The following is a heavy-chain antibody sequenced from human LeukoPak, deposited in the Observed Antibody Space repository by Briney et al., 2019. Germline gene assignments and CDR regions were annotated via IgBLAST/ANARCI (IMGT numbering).Heavy chain of an antibody. CDR3: ARLGTYSGNLFDN. J-gene: IGHJ4*02. V-gene: IGHV4-39*01. CDR1: GGSVSSDSYY. CDR2: INYSGTT. Sequence: SETLSLTCTVSGGSVSSDSYYWVWLRQPPGKGLEWTGSINYSGTTFYSSSLKSRITLSMDASKNRFSLRLTSVTAADTAVYYCARLGTYSGNLFDNWGQGTLVTVSS. D-gene: IGHD1-26*01.